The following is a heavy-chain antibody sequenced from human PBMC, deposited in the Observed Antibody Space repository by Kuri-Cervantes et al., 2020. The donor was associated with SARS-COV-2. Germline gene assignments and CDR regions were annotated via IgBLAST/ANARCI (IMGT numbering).Heavy chain of an antibody. CDR2: IIPIFGTA. CDR3: ARDRVVPGDYYYYGVDV. CDR1: GGTLSSYA. J-gene: IGHJ6*02. Sequence: SVKVSCKASGGTLSSYAISWVRQAPGQGLEWMGGIIPIFGTANYAQKFQGRVKITADESTSTAYMELSSLRSEDTAVYYCARDRVVPGDYYYYGVDVWGQGTTVTVSS. D-gene: IGHD2-15*01. V-gene: IGHV1-69*13.